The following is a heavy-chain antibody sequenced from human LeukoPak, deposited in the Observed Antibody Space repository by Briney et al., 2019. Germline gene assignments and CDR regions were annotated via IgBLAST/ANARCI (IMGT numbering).Heavy chain of an antibody. CDR1: GFTFSSYA. D-gene: IGHD6-19*01. V-gene: IGHV1-3*01. CDR3: ARDGKHIAVPGVRYPMDV. CDR2: INAGNGNT. J-gene: IGHJ6*02. Sequence: PGGSLRLSCAASGFTFSSYAMHWVRQAPGQRLEWMGWINAGNGNTKYSQKFQGRVTITRDTSASTAYMELSSLRSEDTAVYYCARDGKHIAVPGVRYPMDVWGQGTTVTVS.